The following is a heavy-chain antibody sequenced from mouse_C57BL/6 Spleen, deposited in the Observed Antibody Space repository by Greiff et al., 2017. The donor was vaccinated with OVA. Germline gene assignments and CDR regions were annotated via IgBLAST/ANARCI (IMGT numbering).Heavy chain of an antibody. CDR1: GYTFTDYY. D-gene: IGHD2-2*01. V-gene: IGHV1-26*01. CDR2: INPNNGGT. J-gene: IGHJ3*01. CDR3: ARPFDGYGFAY. Sequence: VQLQQSGPELVKPGASVKISCKASGYTFTDYYMNWVKQSHGKSLEWIGDINPNNGGTSYNQKFKGKATLTVDKSSSTAYMELRSLTSEDSAVYYCARPFDGYGFAYWGQGTLVTVSA.